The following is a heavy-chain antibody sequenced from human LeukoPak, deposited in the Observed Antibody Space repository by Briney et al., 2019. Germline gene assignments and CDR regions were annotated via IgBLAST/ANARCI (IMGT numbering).Heavy chain of an antibody. D-gene: IGHD3-9*01. CDR2: IYPGDSGT. J-gene: IGHJ6*03. CDR3: ARLVVLRYFDWLGMDV. V-gene: IGHV5-51*01. Sequence: GESLKISCRGSGYSFTTYWIGWVGQMPGKGLEWMGIIYPGDSGTRYSPSFQGQVTISAAKSISTAYLQWSSLKASDTAMYYCARLVVLRYFDWLGMDVWGKGTTVTISS. CDR1: GYSFTTYW.